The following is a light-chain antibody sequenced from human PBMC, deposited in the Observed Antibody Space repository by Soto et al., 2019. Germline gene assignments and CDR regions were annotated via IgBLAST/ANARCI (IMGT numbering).Light chain of an antibody. V-gene: IGLV1-40*01. CDR1: SSNIGAGYD. CDR2: GNS. J-gene: IGLJ2*01. Sequence: QSVLTQPPSASGAPGQRVTICCTGSSSNIGAGYDVHWYQQLPGTAPKLLIYGNSNRPSGVPDRFSGSKSGTSASLAITGLQAEDEADYYCQSYDSSLSVVFGGGTKLTVL. CDR3: QSYDSSLSVV.